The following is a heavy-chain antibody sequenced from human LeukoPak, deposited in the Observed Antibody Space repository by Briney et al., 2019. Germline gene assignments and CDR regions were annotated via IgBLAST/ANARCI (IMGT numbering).Heavy chain of an antibody. D-gene: IGHD2-15*01. CDR1: GGSISSGGDY. CDR3: ARGGGYSSGAKKGFDY. CDR2: IYYSGST. V-gene: IGHV4-31*03. J-gene: IGHJ4*02. Sequence: SETLSLTCTVSGGSISSGGDYWSWIRQHPGKGLEWIGYIYYSGSTYYNPSLKSRVTISLDTSKNQFSLKLSSVTAADTAVYYCARGGGYSSGAKKGFDYWGQGTLVTVSS.